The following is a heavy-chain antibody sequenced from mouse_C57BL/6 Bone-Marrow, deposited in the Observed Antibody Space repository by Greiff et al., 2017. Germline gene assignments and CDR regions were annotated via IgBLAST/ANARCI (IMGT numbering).Heavy chain of an antibody. J-gene: IGHJ1*03. CDR2: IYPRSGNT. D-gene: IGHD1-1*02. Sequence: QVQLQQSGAELARPGASVKLSCKASGYTFTSYGISWVKQRTGQGLEWIGEIYPRSGNTYYNEKFKGKATLTADKSSSTAYMELRSLTSEDSAVYLCERRECGGDWDFDVWGTGTTVTVSS. CDR1: GYTFTSYG. V-gene: IGHV1-81*01. CDR3: ERRECGGDWDFDV.